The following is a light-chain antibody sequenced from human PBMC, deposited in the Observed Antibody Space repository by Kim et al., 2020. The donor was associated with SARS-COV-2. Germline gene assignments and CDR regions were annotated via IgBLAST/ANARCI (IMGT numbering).Light chain of an antibody. J-gene: IGKJ1*01. CDR2: GAS. CDR3: QQYNNWPPWT. CDR1: QSVSSN. Sequence: EIVMMQSPATLSVSPVERATLSCRASQSVSSNLAWYQQKPGQAPRLLIYGASTRATGIPARFSGSGSGTEFTLTISSLQSEDFAVYYCQQYNNWPPWTFGQGTKVDIK. V-gene: IGKV3-15*01.